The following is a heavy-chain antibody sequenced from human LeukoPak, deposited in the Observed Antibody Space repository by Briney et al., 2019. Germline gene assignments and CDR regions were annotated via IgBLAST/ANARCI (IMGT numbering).Heavy chain of an antibody. D-gene: IGHD3-3*01. V-gene: IGHV4-4*07. CDR1: GGSIGSYY. CDR3: ARGGRGIFGVEYYYYMDV. CDR2: IYTSGST. J-gene: IGHJ6*03. Sequence: SETLSLTCTVSGGSIGSYYWSWIRQPAGKGLEWIGRIYTSGSTNYNPSLKSRVTMSVDTSKNQFSLKLSSVTAADTAVYYCARGGRGIFGVEYYYYMDVWGKGTTVTVSS.